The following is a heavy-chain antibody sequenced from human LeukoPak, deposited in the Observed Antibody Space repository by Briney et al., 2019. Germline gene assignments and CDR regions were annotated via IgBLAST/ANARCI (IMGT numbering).Heavy chain of an antibody. J-gene: IGHJ5*02. Sequence: KSSETLSLTCTVSGGSISSSSYYWGWIRQPPGKGLEWIGSIYYSGSTYYNPSLKSRVTISVDTSKNQFSLKLSSVTAADTAVYYCARAPLGSGSYYVWFDPWGQGTLVTVSS. D-gene: IGHD3-10*01. CDR3: ARAPLGSGSYYVWFDP. CDR2: IYYSGST. CDR1: GGSISSSSYY. V-gene: IGHV4-39*07.